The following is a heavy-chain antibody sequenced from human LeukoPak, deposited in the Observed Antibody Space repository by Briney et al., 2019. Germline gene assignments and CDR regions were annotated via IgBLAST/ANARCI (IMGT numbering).Heavy chain of an antibody. V-gene: IGHV3-7*01. CDR2: INQDGSEK. CDR1: GFTFSSYW. J-gene: IGHJ3*02. Sequence: PGGSLRLSCAASGFTFSSYWMSWVRQAPGKGLEWVANINQDGSEKYYVDSVKGRFTISRDNAKNSLYLQMNILRAEDAAVYYCARFNWNDAFDIWGRGTMVSVS. CDR3: ARFNWNDAFDI. D-gene: IGHD1-20*01.